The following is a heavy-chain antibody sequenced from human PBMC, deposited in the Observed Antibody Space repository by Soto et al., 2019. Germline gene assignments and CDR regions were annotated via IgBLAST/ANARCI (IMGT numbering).Heavy chain of an antibody. V-gene: IGHV1-18*01. Sequence: ASVKVSCKASGYTFTSYGISWVRQAPGQGLEWMGWISAYNGNTNYAQKLQGRVTMTTDTSTSTAYMELRSLRSDDTAVYYCARGSYGSSGYYPAYYFDYWGQGTLVTVSS. J-gene: IGHJ4*02. CDR1: GYTFTSYG. CDR2: ISAYNGNT. D-gene: IGHD3-22*01. CDR3: ARGSYGSSGYYPAYYFDY.